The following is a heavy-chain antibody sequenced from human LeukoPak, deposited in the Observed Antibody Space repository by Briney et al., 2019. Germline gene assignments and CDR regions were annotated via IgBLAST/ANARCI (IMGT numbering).Heavy chain of an antibody. CDR2: ISAYNGNT. D-gene: IGHD6-19*01. CDR1: GYTFTSYG. V-gene: IGHV1-18*01. CDR3: ARESKYSSGWFQVCPYFDY. Sequence: ASVKVSCKASGYTFTSYGISWVRQAPGQGLEWMGWISAYNGNTNYAQKLQGRVTMTTDTSTSTAYMELRSLRSDDTAVYYCARESKYSSGWFQVCPYFDYWGQGTLVTVSS. J-gene: IGHJ4*02.